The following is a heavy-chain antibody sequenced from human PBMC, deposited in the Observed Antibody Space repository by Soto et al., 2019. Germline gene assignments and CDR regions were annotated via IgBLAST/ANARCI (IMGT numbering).Heavy chain of an antibody. CDR3: ARAARGASLYNWNPRI. J-gene: IGHJ3*02. CDR1: GYTFTSYY. D-gene: IGHD1-20*01. V-gene: IGHV1-46*03. CDR2: INPSGGST. Sequence: GASVKVSCKASGYTFTSYYMHWVRQAPGQGLEWMGIINPSGGSTSYAQKFQGRVTMTGDTSTSTVYMELSSLRSEDTAVYYCARAARGASLYNWNPRIWGQGTMVTVSS.